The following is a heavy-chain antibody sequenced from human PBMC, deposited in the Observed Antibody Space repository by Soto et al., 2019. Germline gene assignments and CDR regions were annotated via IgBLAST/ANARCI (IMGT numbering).Heavy chain of an antibody. CDR1: GGSISSGGYS. Sequence: SETLSLTCAVSGGSISSGGYSWSWIRQPPGKGLEWIGYIYHSGSTYYNPSLKSRVTISVDRSKNQFSLKLSSVAAADTAVYYCARVWGYAFDIWGQGTMVTVSS. D-gene: IGHD3-16*01. CDR2: IYHSGST. J-gene: IGHJ3*02. CDR3: ARVWGYAFDI. V-gene: IGHV4-30-2*01.